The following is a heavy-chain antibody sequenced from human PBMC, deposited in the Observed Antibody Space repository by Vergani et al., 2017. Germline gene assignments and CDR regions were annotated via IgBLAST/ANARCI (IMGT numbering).Heavy chain of an antibody. D-gene: IGHD2-21*01. CDR1: CGPFSTCLQS. CDR2: IYTSGAT. J-gene: IGHJ3*01. CDR3: SRDGGEYDKDALDV. V-gene: IGHV4-61*02. Sequence: QVQLQESGPGLVKPSQTLSPTFTVSCGPFSTCLQSLTSPRRSAGKGLGWIGRIYTSGATNYNPSLRSRAIMSVNASNKQFSLELTSVTAADTAVYYCSRDGGEYDKDALDVWGQGTKVTVTS.